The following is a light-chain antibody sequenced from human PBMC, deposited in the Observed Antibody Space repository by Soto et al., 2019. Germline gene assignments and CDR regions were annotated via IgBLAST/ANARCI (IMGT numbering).Light chain of an antibody. CDR2: DAS. CDR1: QAISNN. CDR3: QQYGSSGT. V-gene: IGKV3-15*01. Sequence: RVMTQSPVTLSMSPGERVTLSCRASQAISNNLAWYQQKPGQAPRLLIFDASTRATGIPARFSGSGSGTEFTLTISSLQSEDFAVYYCQQYGSSGTFGQGTKVDIK. J-gene: IGKJ1*01.